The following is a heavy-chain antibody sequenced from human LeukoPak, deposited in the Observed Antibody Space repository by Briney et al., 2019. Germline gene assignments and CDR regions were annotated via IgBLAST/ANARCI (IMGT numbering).Heavy chain of an antibody. V-gene: IGHV4-39*06. Sequence: SETLSLTCTVSGGLISSFYYSWGWVRQPPGKGLEWIGTIYASGSTYYNPSLESRLTMSVHTSNNQFNLNLRSVTAADTAVYYCARSDTEASYWYFHLWGRGTLVTVSS. J-gene: IGHJ2*01. CDR3: ARSDTEASYWYFHL. CDR2: IYASGST. D-gene: IGHD5-18*01. CDR1: GGLISSFYYS.